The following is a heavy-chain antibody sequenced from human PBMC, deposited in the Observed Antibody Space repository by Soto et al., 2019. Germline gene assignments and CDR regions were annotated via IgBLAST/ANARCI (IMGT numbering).Heavy chain of an antibody. CDR3: ARGSGIVALPGELEDVKYDY. J-gene: IGHJ4*02. CDR1: GQSFSGHS. Sequence: QVQLQQWGAGLVKPSETLSLSCAVYGQSFSGHSWAWIRQPPGKGLEWIGEINESGSTYYNPSLKSRVTLSTDTSKNQLSLKLSSVCAADTAAYFCARGSGIVALPGELEDVKYDYWGQGTLVNVSS. CDR2: INESGST. D-gene: IGHD1-1*01. V-gene: IGHV4-34*01.